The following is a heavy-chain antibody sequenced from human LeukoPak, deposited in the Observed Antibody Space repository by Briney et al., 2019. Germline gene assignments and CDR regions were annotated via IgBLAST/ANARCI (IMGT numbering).Heavy chain of an antibody. D-gene: IGHD2/OR15-2a*01. V-gene: IGHV5-51*01. CDR2: IYPGDSDT. CDR3: ARGNTVASFDY. J-gene: IGHJ4*02. Sequence: GESVKISCKGSGYSFNSYWIGWVRQMPGKGLEWMGIIYPGDSDTRYSPSFQGQVIISVDKSIGTAYLQWSSLKASDTAMYYCARGNTVASFDYWGQGTLVTVPS. CDR1: GYSFNSYW.